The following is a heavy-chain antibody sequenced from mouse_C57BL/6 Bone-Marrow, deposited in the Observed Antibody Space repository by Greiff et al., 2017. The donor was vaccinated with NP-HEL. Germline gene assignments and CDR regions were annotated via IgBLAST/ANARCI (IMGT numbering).Heavy chain of an antibody. J-gene: IGHJ4*01. CDR1: GYAFSSSW. CDR2: IYPGDGDT. V-gene: IGHV1-82*01. Sequence: QVQLQQSGPELVKPGASVKISCKASGYAFSSSWMNWVKQRPGKGLEWIGRIYPGDGDTNYNGKFKGKATLTADKSSSTAYMQLSSLTSEDSAVYFCAIYYGNPYAMDYWGQGTSVTVSS. D-gene: IGHD2-1*01. CDR3: AIYYGNPYAMDY.